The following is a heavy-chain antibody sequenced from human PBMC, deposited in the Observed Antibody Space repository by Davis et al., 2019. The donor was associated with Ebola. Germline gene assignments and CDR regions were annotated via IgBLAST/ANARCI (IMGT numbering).Heavy chain of an antibody. J-gene: IGHJ3*01. D-gene: IGHD3-9*01. CDR1: GYTFTSYY. CDR3: ARVGYHGKLRYFDWMDV. Sequence: SVKVSCKASGYTFTSYYMHWVRQAPRQALEWTGIINPSGCSTSYAQKFQGRVTMTRDTSTSTVYMELSSLRSEDTAVYYCARVGYHGKLRYFDWMDVWGQGTVVTVSS. CDR2: INPSGCST. V-gene: IGHV1-46*01.